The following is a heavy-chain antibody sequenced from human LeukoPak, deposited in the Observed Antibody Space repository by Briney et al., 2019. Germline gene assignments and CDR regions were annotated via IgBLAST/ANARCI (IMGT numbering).Heavy chain of an antibody. CDR3: AKDRGYCSGDSCYYFDY. J-gene: IGHJ4*02. Sequence: PGGSLRLSCAASGFTFSSYGMHWVRQAPGKGLEWVAVISYDGSNKYYADSVKGRFTISRDNSKNTLYLQMNSLRVEDTAVYYCAKDRGYCSGDSCYYFDYWGQRTLVTVSS. D-gene: IGHD2-15*01. CDR2: ISYDGSNK. V-gene: IGHV3-30*18. CDR1: GFTFSSYG.